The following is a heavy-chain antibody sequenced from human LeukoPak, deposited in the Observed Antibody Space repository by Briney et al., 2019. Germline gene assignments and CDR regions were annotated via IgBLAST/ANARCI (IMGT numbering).Heavy chain of an antibody. CDR1: GGSISSYY. D-gene: IGHD6-13*01. V-gene: IGHV4-4*07. CDR3: ATTGYSSSGGFDP. Sequence: PSETLSLTCTVSGGSISSYYWSWIRQPAGKGLEWNGRIYTSGSTNYNPSLKSRVTMSVDTSKNQFFLKLSSVTAADTAVYYCATTGYSSSGGFDPWGQGTLVTVSS. CDR2: IYTSGST. J-gene: IGHJ5*02.